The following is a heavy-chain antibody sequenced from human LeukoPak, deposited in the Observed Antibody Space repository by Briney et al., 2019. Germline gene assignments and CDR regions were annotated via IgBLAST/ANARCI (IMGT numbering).Heavy chain of an antibody. CDR2: IYYSGST. J-gene: IGHJ4*02. CDR1: GGSISSYY. Sequence: MSSETLSLTCTVSGGSISSYYWSWIRQPPGKGLEWIGYIYYSGSTNYNPSLKSRVTISVDTSKNQFSLKLSSVTAADTAVYYCARSLERGLFDYWGQGTLVTVSS. CDR3: ARSLERGLFDY. V-gene: IGHV4-59*01. D-gene: IGHD1-1*01.